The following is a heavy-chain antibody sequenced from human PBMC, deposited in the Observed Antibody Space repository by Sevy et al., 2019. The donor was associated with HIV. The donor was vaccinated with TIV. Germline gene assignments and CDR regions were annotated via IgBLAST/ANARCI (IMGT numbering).Heavy chain of an antibody. Sequence: GGSLRLSCAASGFTFSSYAMSWVRQAPGKGLEWVSAISGSGGSTYYADSVKGRSTISRDNSKNTLYLQMNSLRAEDTAVYYCAKWKEFGNYFDYWGQGTLVTVSS. D-gene: IGHD3-10*01. CDR2: ISGSGGST. J-gene: IGHJ4*02. CDR1: GFTFSSYA. V-gene: IGHV3-23*01. CDR3: AKWKEFGNYFDY.